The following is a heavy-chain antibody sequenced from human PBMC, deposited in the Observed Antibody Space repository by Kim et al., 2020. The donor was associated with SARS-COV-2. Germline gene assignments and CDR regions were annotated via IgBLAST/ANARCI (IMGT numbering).Heavy chain of an antibody. Sequence: SLRSRVTISVDTSKNQFSLKLSSVTAADTAVYYCARQYYSDVTNLHGGEDYLGQGTLVTVSS. J-gene: IGHJ4*02. V-gene: IGHV4-39*01. D-gene: IGHD3-22*01. CDR3: ARQYYSDVTNLHGGEDY.